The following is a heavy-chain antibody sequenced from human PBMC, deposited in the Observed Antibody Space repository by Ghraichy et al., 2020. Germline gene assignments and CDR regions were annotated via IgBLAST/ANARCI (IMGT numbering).Heavy chain of an antibody. V-gene: IGHV3-21*01. D-gene: IGHD6-19*01. CDR1: GFTFSSYS. CDR2: ISSSSSYI. Sequence: GGSLRLSCAASGFTFSSYSMNWVRQAPGKGLEWVSSISSSSSYIYYADSVKGRFTISRDNAKNSLYLQMNSLRAEDTAVYYCARGEQWLEFSHPLFDYWGQGTLVTVSS. CDR3: ARGEQWLEFSHPLFDY. J-gene: IGHJ4*02.